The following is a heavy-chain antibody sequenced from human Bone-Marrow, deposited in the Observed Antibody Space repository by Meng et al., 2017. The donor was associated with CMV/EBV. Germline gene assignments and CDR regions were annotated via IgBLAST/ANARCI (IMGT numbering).Heavy chain of an antibody. J-gene: IGHJ4*02. CDR1: GFTFSSYA. CDR3: TTNSWFGGDY. CDR2: ISGGAHST. Sequence: LSCAASGFTFSSYAMSWVRQAPGKGLEWVSAISGGAHSTYYADSVKGRFTISRDNSENTLSVQMNSLKTEDTAVYYCTTNSWFGGDYWGQGTLVTVSS. D-gene: IGHD3-10*01. V-gene: IGHV3-23*01.